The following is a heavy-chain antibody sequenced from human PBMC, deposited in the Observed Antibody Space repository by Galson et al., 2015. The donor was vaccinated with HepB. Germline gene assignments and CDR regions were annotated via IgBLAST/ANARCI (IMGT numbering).Heavy chain of an antibody. CDR1: GDSVSSNSAA. D-gene: IGHD6-19*01. CDR2: TYYRTKWYN. CDR3: ARDRSPVAGTGGFDY. Sequence: CAISGDSVSSNSAAWNWIRQSPSRGLEWLGRTYYRTKWYNDNAVSVKSRITINPDTSKNQFSLQLNSVTPEDAAVYYCARDRSPVAGTGGFDYWGQGTLVTVPS. V-gene: IGHV6-1*01. J-gene: IGHJ4*02.